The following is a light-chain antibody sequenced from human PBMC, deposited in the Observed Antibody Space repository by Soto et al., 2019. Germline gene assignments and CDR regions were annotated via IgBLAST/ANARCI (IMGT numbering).Light chain of an antibody. CDR1: QGINNY. CDR2: GAS. V-gene: IGKV1-27*01. CDR3: QKFNSAPFT. J-gene: IGKJ3*01. Sequence: DILMTQSPSSLSASVGDRVTITCRASQGINNYLVWYQQKPGKLPKLLISGASTVQSGVPSRFSGSQSGTDFTLTISRLKPEDVATYSSQKFNSAPFTFGPGTKVDIK.